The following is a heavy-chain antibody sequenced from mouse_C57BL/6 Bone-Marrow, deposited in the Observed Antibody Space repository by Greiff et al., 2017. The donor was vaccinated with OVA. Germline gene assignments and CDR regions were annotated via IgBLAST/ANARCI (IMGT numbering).Heavy chain of an antibody. J-gene: IGHJ2*01. V-gene: IGHV5-17*01. D-gene: IGHD2-10*02. Sequence: EVKVEESGGGLVKPGGSLKLSCAASGFTFSDYGMHWVRQAPEKGLEWVAYISSGSSTIYYADTVKGRFTISRDNAKNTLFLQMTSLRSENTALYYCARQDALVLFDYWGQGTTLTVSS. CDR3: ARQDALVLFDY. CDR1: GFTFSDYG. CDR2: ISSGSSTI.